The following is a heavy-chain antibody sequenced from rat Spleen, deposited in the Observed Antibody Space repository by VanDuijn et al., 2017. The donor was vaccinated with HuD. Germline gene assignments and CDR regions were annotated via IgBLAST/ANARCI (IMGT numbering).Heavy chain of an antibody. CDR2: ISYGDRSGHSST. D-gene: IGHD1-9*01. V-gene: IGHV5-29*01. CDR1: GFTFSDYG. CDR3: ARRHYGYTDYFDY. Sequence: EVQLVESGGGLVQPGRSLKLSCAASGFTFSDYGMAWVRQGPTKGLEWVATISYGDRSGHSSTYYRDSVKGRFTVSRDNAKSTLYLQMDSLRSEDTATYYCARRHYGYTDYFDYWGQGVMVTVSS. J-gene: IGHJ2*01.